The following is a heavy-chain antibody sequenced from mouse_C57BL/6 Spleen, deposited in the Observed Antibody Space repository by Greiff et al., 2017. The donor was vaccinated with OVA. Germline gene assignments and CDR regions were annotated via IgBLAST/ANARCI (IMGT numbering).Heavy chain of an antibody. CDR1: GYTFTDYN. J-gene: IGHJ4*01. Sequence: VQLQQSGPELVKPGASVKIPCKASGYTFTDYNMDWVKQSHGKSLEWIGDTNPNNGGTIYNQKFKGKATLPVDKSSSTAYMELSSLTSEYTAVYYCARVPIYDGYYYAMDYWGQGTSVTVSS. D-gene: IGHD2-3*01. CDR2: TNPNNGGT. CDR3: ARVPIYDGYYYAMDY. V-gene: IGHV1-18*01.